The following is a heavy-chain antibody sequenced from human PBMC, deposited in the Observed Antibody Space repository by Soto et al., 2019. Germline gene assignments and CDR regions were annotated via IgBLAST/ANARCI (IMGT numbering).Heavy chain of an antibody. J-gene: IGHJ6*02. CDR2: IYSGGST. CDR3: AREHDFWSGYGMDV. Sequence: PGGSLRLSCASSGFTVISNYMSWVRQAPGKGLEWVSVIYSGGSTYYADSVKGRFTISRDNSKNTLYLQMNSLRAEDTAVYYCAREHDFWSGYGMDVWGQGTTVTVSS. D-gene: IGHD3-3*01. V-gene: IGHV3-53*01. CDR1: GFTVISNY.